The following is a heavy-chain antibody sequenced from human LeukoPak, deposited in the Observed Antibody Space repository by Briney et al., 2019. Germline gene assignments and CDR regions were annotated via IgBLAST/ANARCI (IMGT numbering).Heavy chain of an antibody. V-gene: IGHV3-43*02. D-gene: IGHD2-15*01. J-gene: IGHJ4*02. Sequence: GGSLRLSCAASGFTFYNYAMFWVRQAPGRGLEWVSLINGDGSSSDYADSVKGRFTISRDNSKNSLYLQMNSLRIEDTALYYCAKDASGGSCFDYWGQGTPVTVSS. CDR2: INGDGSSS. CDR1: GFTFYNYA. CDR3: AKDASGGSCFDY.